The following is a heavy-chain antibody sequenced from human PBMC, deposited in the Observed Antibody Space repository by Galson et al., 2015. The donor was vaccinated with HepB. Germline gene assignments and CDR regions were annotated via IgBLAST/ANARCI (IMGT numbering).Heavy chain of an antibody. CDR3: AKSTDYDFWSGYGYYYHGLDA. J-gene: IGHJ6*02. CDR2: ISDSGGRT. D-gene: IGHD3-3*01. CDR1: GFTFGSYA. V-gene: IGHV3-23*01. Sequence: SLRLSCAASGFTFGSYAVNWVRQASGKGLEWVSAISDSGGRTYYADSVKGRFTISRDNTKNTLYLQMSSLRAEDTAVYYCAKSTDYDFWSGYGYYYHGLDAWGQGTAVTVSS.